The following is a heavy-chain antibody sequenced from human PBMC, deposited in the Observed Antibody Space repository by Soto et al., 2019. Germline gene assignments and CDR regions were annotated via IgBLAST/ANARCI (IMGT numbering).Heavy chain of an antibody. CDR1: GDSISSGNYY. D-gene: IGHD3-10*01. Sequence: TLSLTCNVSGDSISSGNYYWSWIRQPPGQGLEWIGHIYHTGSTYYNPSLKSRVSISMDKSENQFSLKLSSVTAADTAVYWCAALTVVRGVLGVLDCWSQGPLVTVFS. J-gene: IGHJ4*02. V-gene: IGHV4-30-4*01. CDR2: IYHTGST. CDR3: AALTVVRGVLGVLDC.